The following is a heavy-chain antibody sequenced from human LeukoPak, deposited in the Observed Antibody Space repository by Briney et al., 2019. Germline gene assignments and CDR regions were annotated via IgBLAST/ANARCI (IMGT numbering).Heavy chain of an antibody. J-gene: IGHJ4*02. V-gene: IGHV3-48*01. CDR2: IRSSSSTI. CDR1: GFTFSSYS. D-gene: IGHD6-19*01. Sequence: GGSLRLSCAASGFTFSSYSMNWVRQAPGKGLEWVSYIRSSSSTIYYADSVKGRFTISTDNANNSLYLQMNSLRAEDTAVYYCANHPAVAGTLLGGQGTLVTVSS. CDR3: ANHPAVAGTLL.